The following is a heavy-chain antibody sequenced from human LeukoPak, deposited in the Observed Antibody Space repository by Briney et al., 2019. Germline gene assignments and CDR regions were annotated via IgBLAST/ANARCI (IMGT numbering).Heavy chain of an antibody. Sequence: PSETLSLTCTVSGGSISSSSYYWGWIRQPPGKGLEGIGSIYYSGSTYYNPSLKSRVTISVDTSKNQFSLKLSSVTAADTAVYYCASLRRTDAFDIWGQGTMVTVSS. CDR2: IYYSGST. J-gene: IGHJ3*02. D-gene: IGHD4-17*01. CDR1: GGSISSSSYY. CDR3: ASLRRTDAFDI. V-gene: IGHV4-39*07.